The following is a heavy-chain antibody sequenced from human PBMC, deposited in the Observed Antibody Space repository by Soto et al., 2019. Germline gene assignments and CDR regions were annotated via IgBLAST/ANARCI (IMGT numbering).Heavy chain of an antibody. Sequence: EVQLVESGGGLVQPGGSLRLSCAASKFTFSSYWMNWVRQAPGKGLEWVANIKQDGSEKYYVDSVKGRFTISRDNAKNALYLQWKSLRAEDTAVYYCAGGGGWVIDSWGQGALVTGSS. V-gene: IGHV3-7*01. CDR3: AGGGGWVIDS. CDR1: KFTFSSYW. D-gene: IGHD3-16*01. J-gene: IGHJ4*02. CDR2: IKQDGSEK.